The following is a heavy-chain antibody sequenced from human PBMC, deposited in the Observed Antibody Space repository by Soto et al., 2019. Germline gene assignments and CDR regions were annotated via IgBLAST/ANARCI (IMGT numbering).Heavy chain of an antibody. CDR1: GFTFRDYA. J-gene: IGHJ4*02. D-gene: IGHD3-16*01. CDR3: ANWGKSGSDY. CDR2: ISVSDAFI. Sequence: LRLSCAASGFTFRDYAMNWVRQAPGKGLEWVSGISVSDAFIYYADSVRGRFSISRDASENILYLQMNSLRVDDTALYYCANWGKSGSDYWGQGTLVTVSS. V-gene: IGHV3-23*01.